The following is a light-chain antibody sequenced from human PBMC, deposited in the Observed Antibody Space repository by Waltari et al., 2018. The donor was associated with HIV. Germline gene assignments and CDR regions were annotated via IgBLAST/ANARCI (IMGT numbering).Light chain of an antibody. Sequence: AIQMTQSPSSLSASVGDRVTITCRACQGIRNDLGWYQQKPGKAPKLLIYAASSLQSVVPSRFSGSGSGTDFTLTISSLQPEDFATYYCLQDYNYPWTFGQGTKVEIK. V-gene: IGKV1-6*01. CDR1: QGIRND. CDR3: LQDYNYPWT. J-gene: IGKJ1*01. CDR2: AAS.